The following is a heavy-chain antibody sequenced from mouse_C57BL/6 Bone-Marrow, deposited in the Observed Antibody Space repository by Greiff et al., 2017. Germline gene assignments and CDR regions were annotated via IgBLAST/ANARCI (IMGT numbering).Heavy chain of an antibody. V-gene: IGHV1-55*01. CDR1: GYTFTSYW. J-gene: IGHJ2*01. CDR2: IYPGSGST. D-gene: IGHD1-1*01. CDR3: ARDYYGSSYLYYFDY. Sequence: QVQLQQPGAELVKPGASVKMSCKASGYTFTSYWITWVKQRPGQGLEWIGDIYPGSGSTNYNEKFKSKATLTVDTSSSTDYMQLSSLTSEDSAVYYCARDYYGSSYLYYFDYWGQGTTLTVSS.